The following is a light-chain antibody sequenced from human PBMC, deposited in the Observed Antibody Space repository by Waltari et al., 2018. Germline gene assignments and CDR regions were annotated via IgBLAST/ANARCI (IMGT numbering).Light chain of an antibody. CDR3: QQRHIWIT. V-gene: IGKV3-11*01. J-gene: IGKJ5*01. CDR1: QSVSVY. CDR2: DAS. Sequence: EIVLTQSPATLSLSPGERATLSCRASQSVSVYLDWYQQRPGQAPRLLIFDASKRATGIPERFSGSGSGTDFTLAISSLEPEDFAVYYCQQRHIWITFGQGTRLEFK.